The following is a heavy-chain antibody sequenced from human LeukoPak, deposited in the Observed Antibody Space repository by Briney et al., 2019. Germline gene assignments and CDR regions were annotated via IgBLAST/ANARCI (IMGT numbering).Heavy chain of an antibody. Sequence: SETLSLTCTVSGGSISSSSYYWGWIRQPPGKGLEWIGSIYYSGSTYYNPSLKSRVTISVDTSKNQFSLKLSPVTAADTAVYYCASWVCGGDCSYFDYWGQGTLVTVSS. CDR1: GGSISSSSYY. V-gene: IGHV4-39*01. J-gene: IGHJ4*02. CDR3: ASWVCGGDCSYFDY. CDR2: IYYSGST. D-gene: IGHD2-21*02.